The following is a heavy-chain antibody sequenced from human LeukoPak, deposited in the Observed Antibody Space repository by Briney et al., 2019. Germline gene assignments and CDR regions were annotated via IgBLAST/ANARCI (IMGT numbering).Heavy chain of an antibody. Sequence: SGPTLVNPTQTLTLTCTFSGFSLSTSGVGVGWIRQPPGKGLEWIGEINHSGSTNYNPSLKSRVTISVDTSKNQFSLKLSSVTAADTAVYYCARGGLYGGKGRWFDPWGQGTLVTVSS. CDR2: INHSGST. CDR3: ARGGLYGGKGRWFDP. D-gene: IGHD4-23*01. J-gene: IGHJ5*02. CDR1: GFSLSTSGVG. V-gene: IGHV4-39*07.